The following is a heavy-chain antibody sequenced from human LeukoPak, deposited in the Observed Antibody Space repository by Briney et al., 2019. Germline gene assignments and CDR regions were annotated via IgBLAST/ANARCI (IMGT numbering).Heavy chain of an antibody. V-gene: IGHV3-11*06. Sequence: GGSLRLSCAASGFTFSDYYMSWIRQAPGKGLEWVSYISTSSRYTNYADSVKGRFTISRDNAKNSLSLQMNSLRAEDTAVYYCARGGRYSGSNFDYWGQGTLVTVSS. CDR1: GFTFSDYY. D-gene: IGHD1-26*01. CDR3: ARGGRYSGSNFDY. CDR2: ISTSSRYT. J-gene: IGHJ4*02.